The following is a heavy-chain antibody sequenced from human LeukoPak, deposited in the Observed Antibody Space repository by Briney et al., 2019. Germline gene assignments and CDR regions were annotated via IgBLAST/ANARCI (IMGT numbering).Heavy chain of an antibody. V-gene: IGHV3-48*03. J-gene: IGHJ4*02. CDR2: TSSSGSTI. Sequence: SGGSLRLSCAASGFTFSSYEMNWVRQAPGKGLEWVSYTSSSGSTIYYADSVKGRFTISRDNAKNSLYLQMNSLRAEDTAVYYCATDDYYDSSGYYYPLDYWGQGTLVTVS. CDR3: ATDDYYDSSGYYYPLDY. D-gene: IGHD3-22*01. CDR1: GFTFSSYE.